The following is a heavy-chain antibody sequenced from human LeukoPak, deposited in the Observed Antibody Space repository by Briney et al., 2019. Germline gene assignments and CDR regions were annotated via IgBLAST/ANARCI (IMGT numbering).Heavy chain of an antibody. Sequence: GDSLKISCKGSGYSFTSYWIGWVRQMPGKGLEWMGIIYPGYSDTRYSPSFQGHVTISADKSISTAYLQWGSLKASDTAMYYCARPRDGDNSNSFFDLWGRGTLVTGSS. J-gene: IGHJ2*01. CDR2: IYPGYSDT. CDR3: ARPRDGDNSNSFFDL. CDR1: GYSFTSYW. V-gene: IGHV5-51*01. D-gene: IGHD4-23*01.